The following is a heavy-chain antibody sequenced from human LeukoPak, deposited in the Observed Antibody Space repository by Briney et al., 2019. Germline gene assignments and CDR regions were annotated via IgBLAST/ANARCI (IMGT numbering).Heavy chain of an antibody. J-gene: IGHJ3*02. Sequence: GGSLRLSCTASGFTFSNYFMSWVRQAPGKGLEWVSSISGSGGKTYYTDSVKGRFTISRDNSKNMLYLQMNSLRAEDTAVYYCAKDLNILTGLDAFDIWGQGTMVTVSS. CDR1: GFTFSNYF. D-gene: IGHD3-9*01. CDR2: ISGSGGKT. V-gene: IGHV3-23*01. CDR3: AKDLNILTGLDAFDI.